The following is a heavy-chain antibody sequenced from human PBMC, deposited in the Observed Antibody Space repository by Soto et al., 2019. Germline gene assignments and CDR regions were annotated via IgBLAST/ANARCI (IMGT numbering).Heavy chain of an antibody. Sequence: QVQLVQSGAEVKKPGSSVKVSCKASGGTFSSYPITWVRQAPGQGLEWLGGIFPIFGTTNNAQRFEDRVTITADELTSTAYMELSSLRSEDTAVYYCAMIEYSSGSDYWGQGTLVTVSS. CDR3: AMIEYSSGSDY. CDR1: GGTFSSYP. D-gene: IGHD6-19*01. CDR2: IFPIFGTT. J-gene: IGHJ4*02. V-gene: IGHV1-69*01.